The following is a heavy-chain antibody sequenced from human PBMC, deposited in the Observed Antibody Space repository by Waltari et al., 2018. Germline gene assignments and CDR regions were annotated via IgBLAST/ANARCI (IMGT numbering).Heavy chain of an antibody. V-gene: IGHV4-61*02. CDR3: ARAGTRGQWLAHFDY. CDR1: GCSLSRRSYY. Sequence: QVQLPESGPGLVKPSQTLSLTCTVSGCSLSRRSYYCSWLRQPAGKGLAWIGRIYTSGSTNYNPSLKSRVTISVDTSKNQFSLKLSSVTAADTAVYYCARAGTRGQWLAHFDYWGQGTLVTVSS. CDR2: IYTSGST. D-gene: IGHD6-19*01. J-gene: IGHJ4*02.